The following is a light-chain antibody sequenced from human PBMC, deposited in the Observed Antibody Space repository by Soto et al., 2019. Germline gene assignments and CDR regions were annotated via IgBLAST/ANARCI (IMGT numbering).Light chain of an antibody. CDR2: EVN. CDR1: TSDIGGYDY. CDR3: SSHGGNSPYV. Sequence: QSALTQPPSASGSPGQSVAISCTGTTSDIGGYDYVSWYQQHPGKAPKLMIYEVNKRPSGVPDRFSGSKSGNTASLTVSGLQAEDAADYYCSSHGGNSPYVFGTGTKLTVL. V-gene: IGLV2-8*01. J-gene: IGLJ1*01.